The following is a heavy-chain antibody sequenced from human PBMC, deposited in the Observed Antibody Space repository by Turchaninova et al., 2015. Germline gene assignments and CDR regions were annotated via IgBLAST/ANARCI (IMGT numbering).Heavy chain of an antibody. D-gene: IGHD2/OR15-2a*01. CDR3: ARHVGVTTFGNWFDP. J-gene: IGHJ5*02. CDR1: GYSISSGYY. CDR2: IFHRGST. V-gene: IGHV4-38-2*01. Sequence: QVQLQESGPGLVKPSETLSLTCAVSGYSISSGYYCAWIRQPPGKGLEWSGNIFHRGSTYYNPSLKSRVTLSIDTSRNQFSLKVNSVTAADTAVYYCARHVGVTTFGNWFDPWGQGALVTVSS.